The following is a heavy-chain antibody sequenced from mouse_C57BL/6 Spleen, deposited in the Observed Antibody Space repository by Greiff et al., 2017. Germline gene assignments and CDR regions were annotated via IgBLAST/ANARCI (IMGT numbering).Heavy chain of an antibody. D-gene: IGHD2-2*01. V-gene: IGHV1-72*01. CDR2: IDPNSGGT. Sequence: QVQLQQPGAELVKPGASVKLSCKASGYTFTSYWMHWVKQRPGRGLEWIGRIDPNSGGTKYNEKFKSKATLTLDKPSSTAYMQLSSLTSEDSAVYYCARRDYGYDDGYYYAMDDWGQGTSVTFAS. CDR1: GYTFTSYW. CDR3: ARRDYGYDDGYYYAMDD. J-gene: IGHJ4*01.